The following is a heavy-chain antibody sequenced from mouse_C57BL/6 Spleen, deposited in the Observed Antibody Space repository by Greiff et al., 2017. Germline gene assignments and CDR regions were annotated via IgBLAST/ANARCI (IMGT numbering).Heavy chain of an antibody. Sequence: EVQLQQSGAELVKPGASVKLSCTASGFNIKDYYMHWVKQRPEQGLEWIGRIDPEVGDTKYAPKFQGKATITADTSSNTAYLQLSSLTSEDTAVYSCASLWYGGTDWGTVYFDYWGQGPTLTVAS. V-gene: IGHV14-2*01. CDR1: GFNIKDYY. D-gene: IGHD1-1*01. J-gene: IGHJ2*01. CDR3: ASLWYGGTDWGTVYFDY. CDR2: IDPEVGDT.